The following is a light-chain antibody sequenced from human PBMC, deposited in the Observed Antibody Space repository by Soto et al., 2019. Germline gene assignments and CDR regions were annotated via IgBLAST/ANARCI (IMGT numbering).Light chain of an antibody. J-gene: IGKJ2*01. Sequence: DIQMTQSPSSLSASVGDRVTITCRASQTISNYLNWYQQKPGKAPKLLIYAASTLQSGVPSRFSGSGSGTDFTLTINRLQPEDFATYYCQQSHGIPYTFGQGTKLEIK. CDR2: AAS. CDR1: QTISNY. CDR3: QQSHGIPYT. V-gene: IGKV1-39*01.